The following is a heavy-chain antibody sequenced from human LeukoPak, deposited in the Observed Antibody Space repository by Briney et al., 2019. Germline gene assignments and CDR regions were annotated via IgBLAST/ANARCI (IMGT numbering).Heavy chain of an antibody. Sequence: GGALQISCKGSGCSFTSYWISWVRQMPGEGLEWMGRIDPSDSYTNYSPSFQGHVTISADKSISTAYLQWSSLKASDTAMYYCARGAGTVDYWGQGTLVTVSS. CDR1: GCSFTSYW. D-gene: IGHD6-19*01. CDR3: ARGAGTVDY. V-gene: IGHV5-10-1*01. CDR2: IDPSDSYT. J-gene: IGHJ4*02.